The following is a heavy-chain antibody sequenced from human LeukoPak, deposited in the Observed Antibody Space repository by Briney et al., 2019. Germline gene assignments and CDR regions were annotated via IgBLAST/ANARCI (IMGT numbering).Heavy chain of an antibody. CDR1: GFTFDDYA. J-gene: IGHJ4*02. D-gene: IGHD6-19*01. CDR3: ARGLRSSGWHPNRAPTKYYFDY. V-gene: IGHV3-7*01. Sequence: PTGRSLRLSCAASGFTFDDYAMHWVRQAPGKGLEWVANIKQDGSEKYYVDSVKGRFTISRDNAKNSLYLQMNSLRAEDTAVYYCARGLRSSGWHPNRAPTKYYFDYWGQGTLVTVSS. CDR2: IKQDGSEK.